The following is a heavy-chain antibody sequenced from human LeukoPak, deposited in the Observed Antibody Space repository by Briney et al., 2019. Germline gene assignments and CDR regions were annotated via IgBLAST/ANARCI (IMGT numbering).Heavy chain of an antibody. V-gene: IGHV3-48*01. CDR2: ITSSSSAM. CDR1: GFTFSTYG. CDR3: ARRFREGSCSGGRCFSFGY. J-gene: IGHJ4*02. Sequence: PGGSLRLSCAASGFTFSTYGMNWVRQAPGKGLEWVSHITSSSSAMYYADSVKGRFTIYRDNAKNSLYLQMHSLSADDTAVYYCARRFREGSCSGGRCFSFGYWGRGTLVTVSS. D-gene: IGHD2-15*01.